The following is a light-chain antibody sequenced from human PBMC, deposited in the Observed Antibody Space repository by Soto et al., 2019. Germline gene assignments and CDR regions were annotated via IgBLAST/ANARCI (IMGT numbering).Light chain of an antibody. CDR2: LEGSGSY. Sequence: QSVLTQSSSASASLGSSVKLTCTLSSGHSSYIIAWHQQQPGNAPRYLMKLEGSGSYNKGSGVPDRFSGSSSGADRYLTISNHQFEDEADYYCETWDSNTHTVFGGGTKLTVL. CDR1: SGHSSYI. J-gene: IGLJ3*02. V-gene: IGLV4-60*02. CDR3: ETWDSNTHTV.